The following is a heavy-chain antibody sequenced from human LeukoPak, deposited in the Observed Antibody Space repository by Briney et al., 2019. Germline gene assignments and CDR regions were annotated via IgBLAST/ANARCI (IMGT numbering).Heavy chain of an antibody. J-gene: IGHJ4*02. CDR2: IKEDGSEI. Sequence: GGSLRLSCEASAFTFSSYWMSWVRQAPGKGLEWVANIKEDGSEINYVDSVKGRFTISRDNAKNSLFLQMNSLRVEDTAVYYCARDRGYSSFDYWGQGTLVTISS. D-gene: IGHD4-23*01. CDR3: ARDRGYSSFDY. CDR1: AFTFSSYW. V-gene: IGHV3-7*01.